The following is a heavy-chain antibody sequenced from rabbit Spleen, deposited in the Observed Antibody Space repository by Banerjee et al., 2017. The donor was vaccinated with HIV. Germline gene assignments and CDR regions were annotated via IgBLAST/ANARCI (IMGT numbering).Heavy chain of an antibody. CDR1: GFTLSSYY. Sequence: QLKESGGGLVQPGGSLKLSCKASGFTLSSYYMNWVRQAPGKGLEWIGYIDPVFGITYYASWVNGRFSISRENAQNTVFLQLNSLTAADTAPYFCVREVAGKFSLWGPGTLVTVS. CDR2: IDPVFGIT. J-gene: IGHJ4*01. D-gene: IGHD4-1*01. CDR3: VREVAGKFSL. V-gene: IGHV1S7*01.